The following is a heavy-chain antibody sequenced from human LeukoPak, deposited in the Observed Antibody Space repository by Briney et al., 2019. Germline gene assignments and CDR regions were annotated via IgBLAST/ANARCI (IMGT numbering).Heavy chain of an antibody. Sequence: GGSLRLSCTASGFTFGDYAMSWVRQAPGKGLEWVSAISGSGGSTYYADSVKGRFTISRDNSKNTLYLQMSSLRAEDTAVYYCAKCTPLHYDFWSGYFDYWGQGTLVTVSS. CDR1: GFTFGDYA. D-gene: IGHD3-3*01. J-gene: IGHJ4*02. CDR3: AKCTPLHYDFWSGYFDY. V-gene: IGHV3-23*01. CDR2: ISGSGGST.